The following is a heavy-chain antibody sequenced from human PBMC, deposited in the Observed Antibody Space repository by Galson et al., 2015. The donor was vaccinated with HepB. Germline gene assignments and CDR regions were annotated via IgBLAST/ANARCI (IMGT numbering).Heavy chain of an antibody. CDR1: GGSISSYY. CDR2: MYYRGSS. J-gene: IGHJ4*02. V-gene: IGHV4-59*01. Sequence: ETLSLTCTVSGGSISSYYWSWIRQPPGKGLEWIGHMYYRGSSNYNPPLKSRVTMSLDTSKNQLSLKMSPVTAADTAVYYCARDRGEGGWQDYWGQGTLVTVSS. CDR3: ARDRGEGGWQDY. D-gene: IGHD6-19*01.